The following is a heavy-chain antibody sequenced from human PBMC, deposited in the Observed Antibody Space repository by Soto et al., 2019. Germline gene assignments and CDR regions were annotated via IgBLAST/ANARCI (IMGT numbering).Heavy chain of an antibody. CDR1: GGSITNYY. CDR3: TTEAYDNSGSLAFDI. D-gene: IGHD3-22*01. CDR2: IFHTGTT. V-gene: IGHV4-59*08. Sequence: VQLQESGPGLVKPSETLSLTCTVSGGSITNYYYSWIRQPPGKGLEWIGYIFHTGTTSYNPSLKSRVTLSVDTSQSPFSLTLNSVTAADTAVYYCTTEAYDNSGSLAFDIWGPGTLVTVS. J-gene: IGHJ3*02.